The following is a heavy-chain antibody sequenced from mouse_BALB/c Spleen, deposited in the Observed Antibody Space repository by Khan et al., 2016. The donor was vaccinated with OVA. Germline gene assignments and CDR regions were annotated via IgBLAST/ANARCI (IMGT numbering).Heavy chain of an antibody. V-gene: IGHV14-1*02. J-gene: IGHJ3*01. CDR2: TDPENGET. CDR1: GFNIKDYY. CDR3: AISGYFSWFTY. Sequence: EVQLQESGAELVRPGALVKLSCKASGFNIKDYYMHWVKQRPEQGLEWIGWTDPENGETVYDPKFQDKASITAAKSSNPAYLQLSSLTSEDTAVYYWAISGYFSWFTYGGQGTLVTVSA.